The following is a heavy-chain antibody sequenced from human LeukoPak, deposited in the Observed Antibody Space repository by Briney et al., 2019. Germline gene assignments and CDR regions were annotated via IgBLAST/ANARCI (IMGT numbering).Heavy chain of an antibody. CDR1: GFTFSSYW. V-gene: IGHV3-7*01. D-gene: IGHD4-11*01. CDR2: IKQDGSEK. Sequence: GGSLRLSCAASGFTFSSYWMSWVRQAPGKGLEWVANIKQDGSEKYYVDSVKGRFTISRDNAKNSLYLQMNSLRAEDTAVYYCASQVVTTNYYYYMDVWGKGTTVTVSS. CDR3: ASQVVTTNYYYYMDV. J-gene: IGHJ6*03.